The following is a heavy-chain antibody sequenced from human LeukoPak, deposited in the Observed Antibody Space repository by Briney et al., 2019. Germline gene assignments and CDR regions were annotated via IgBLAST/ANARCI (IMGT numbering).Heavy chain of an antibody. J-gene: IGHJ3*01. CDR2: IRGYDGGLST. CDR1: GFTFSNYA. V-gene: IGHV3-23*01. D-gene: IGHD4-17*01. Sequence: GGSLRPSCAASGFTFSNYAMFWVRQAPGKGLEWVSAIRGYDGGLSTSYADSVKGRFTISRDNSKNTLYLQMNSLRAEDTAVYYCAKDPNGDYLGAFDFWGQGTMVTVSS. CDR3: AKDPNGDYLGAFDF.